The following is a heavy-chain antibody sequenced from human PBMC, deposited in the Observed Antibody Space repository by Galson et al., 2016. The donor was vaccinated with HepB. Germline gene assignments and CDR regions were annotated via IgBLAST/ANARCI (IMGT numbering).Heavy chain of an antibody. CDR3: GRAYSYGPDYFHH. CDR2: IIPIFGTA. V-gene: IGHV1-69*05. J-gene: IGHJ1*01. Sequence: SVKVSCKAFGGTFSSYVISWVRQAPGQGLEWMGGIIPIFGTAEYAQKFQGRVTITRDTSANTAYIELSSLRSEDTAVYYCGRAYSYGPDYFHHWGQGTLVTVSS. D-gene: IGHD5-18*01. CDR1: GGTFSSYV.